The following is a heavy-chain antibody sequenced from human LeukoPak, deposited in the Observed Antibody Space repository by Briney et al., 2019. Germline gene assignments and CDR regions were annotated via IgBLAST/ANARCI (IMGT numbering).Heavy chain of an antibody. CDR2: NNGDGSTT. CDR1: GFSLSGYW. D-gene: IGHD2-15*01. V-gene: IGHV3-74*01. J-gene: IGHJ5*02. CDR3: ARDPRNVGLAP. Sequence: GGSLRLPCVASGFSLSGYWMYWVRQAPGKGLMYISRNNGDGSTTNYADVMKGRFTMSRDNVKNTLYLQMNSLRVEDTAVYYCARDPRNVGLAPWGQGTLVTVSS.